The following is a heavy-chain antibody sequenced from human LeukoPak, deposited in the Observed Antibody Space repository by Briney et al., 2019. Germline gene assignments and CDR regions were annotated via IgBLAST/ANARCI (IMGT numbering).Heavy chain of an antibody. J-gene: IGHJ4*02. D-gene: IGHD2-21*02. CDR2: IYHSGST. Sequence: SETLSLTCTVSGGSISSYYWSWIRQPPGKGLEWIGEIYHSGSTNYNPSLKSRVTISVDKSKNQFSLKLSSVTAADTAVYYCASSRGGDYSNDYWGQGTLVTVSS. CDR1: GGSISSYY. V-gene: IGHV4-59*12. CDR3: ASSRGGDYSNDY.